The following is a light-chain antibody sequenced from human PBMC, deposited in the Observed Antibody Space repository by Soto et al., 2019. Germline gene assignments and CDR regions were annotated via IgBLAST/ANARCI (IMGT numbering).Light chain of an antibody. CDR2: GAS. CDR1: PSVSGSN. CDR3: QQYGSSPWT. V-gene: IGKV3-20*01. Sequence: EILMTQSPATLSVSPGERATLSCRASPSVSGSNLAWYQQKPGQAPRLLIYGASSRATGIPDRFSGSGSGTDFTLTISRLEPEDFAVYYCQQYGSSPWTFGQGTKVDIK. J-gene: IGKJ1*01.